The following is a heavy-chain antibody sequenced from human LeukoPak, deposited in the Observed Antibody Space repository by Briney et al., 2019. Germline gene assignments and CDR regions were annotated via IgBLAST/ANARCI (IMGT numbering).Heavy chain of an antibody. CDR3: ARGEAAAGTVGEFDY. V-gene: IGHV3-7*01. D-gene: IGHD6-13*01. CDR1: GFTFSSYW. J-gene: IGHJ4*02. CDR2: IKQDGSEK. Sequence: GGSLRLSCAASGFTFSSYWMSWVRQAPGKGLEWVANIKQDGSEKYYVDSVKGRFTISRDNAKNSLYLQMNSLRAEDTAVYYCARGEAAAGTVGEFDYWGQGTLVTVSS.